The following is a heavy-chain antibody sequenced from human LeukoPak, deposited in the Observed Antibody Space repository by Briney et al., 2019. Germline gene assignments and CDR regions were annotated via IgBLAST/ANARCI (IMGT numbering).Heavy chain of an antibody. Sequence: SQTLSLTCTVSGGSISSGGYYWSWIRQHPGKGLEWIGYIYYSGSTYYNPSLKSRFTIAVDTSKNQFSLKWSSLTAADTAVYYCATSSGYYYGYFQHWGQGTLVTVSS. CDR3: ATSSGYYYGYFQH. CDR2: IYYSGST. D-gene: IGHD3-22*01. J-gene: IGHJ1*01. V-gene: IGHV4-31*03. CDR1: GGSISSGGYY.